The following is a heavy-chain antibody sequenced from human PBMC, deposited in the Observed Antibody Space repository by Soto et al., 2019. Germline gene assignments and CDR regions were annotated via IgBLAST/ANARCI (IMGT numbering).Heavy chain of an antibody. J-gene: IGHJ6*02. CDR3: ARDVPIGGVYARYYYGMDV. D-gene: IGHD2-8*01. V-gene: IGHV1-18*01. Sequence: QVQLVQSGAEVKKPGASVKVSCKASGHTFTSYGISWVRQAPGQGLKWIGWISAYNGNTNYAQKLQGRVTMTTDTSTSTAYMELRSLRSDDTAVYYCARDVPIGGVYARYYYGMDVWGQGTTVTVSS. CDR1: GHTFTSYG. CDR2: ISAYNGNT.